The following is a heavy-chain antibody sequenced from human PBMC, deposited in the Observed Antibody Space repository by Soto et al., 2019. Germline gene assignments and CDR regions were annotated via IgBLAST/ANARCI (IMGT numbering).Heavy chain of an antibody. Sequence: GGSLRLSCAASGFTFSSYGMHWVRQAPGKGLEWVAVIWYDGSNKYYADTVKGRFTISRDNSKNTLYLQMNSLRAEDTAVYYCARDGYCSGGSCYSVPVFDYWGQGTLVTVSS. J-gene: IGHJ4*02. D-gene: IGHD2-15*01. CDR1: GFTFSSYG. V-gene: IGHV3-33*01. CDR2: IWYDGSNK. CDR3: ARDGYCSGGSCYSVPVFDY.